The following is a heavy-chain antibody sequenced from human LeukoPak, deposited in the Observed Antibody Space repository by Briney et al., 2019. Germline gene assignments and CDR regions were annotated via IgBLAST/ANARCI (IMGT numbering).Heavy chain of an antibody. V-gene: IGHV3-30*04. D-gene: IGHD4-17*01. CDR2: ISYDGSNK. Sequence: GGSLRLSCAASGFTFSSYAMHWVRQAPGKGLEWVAVISYDGSNKYYADSVKGRFTISRDNSKNTRYLQMNSLRAEDTAVYYCARDPEPVTPVGGFDYWGQGTLVTVSS. CDR3: ARDPEPVTPVGGFDY. J-gene: IGHJ4*02. CDR1: GFTFSSYA.